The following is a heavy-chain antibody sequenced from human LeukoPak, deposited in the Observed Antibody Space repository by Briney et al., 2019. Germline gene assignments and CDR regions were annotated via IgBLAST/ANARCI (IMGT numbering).Heavy chain of an antibody. CDR1: GFTFSSYA. CDR3: ARDGDYDSSGYYYPDY. D-gene: IGHD3-22*01. CDR2: ISYDGSNK. J-gene: IGHJ4*02. V-gene: IGHV3-30-3*01. Sequence: GGSLRLSCAASGFTFSSYAMSWVRQAPGKGLEWVAVISYDGSNKYYADSVKGRFTISRDNSKNTLYLQMNSLRAEDTAVYYCARDGDYDSSGYYYPDYWGQGTLVTVSS.